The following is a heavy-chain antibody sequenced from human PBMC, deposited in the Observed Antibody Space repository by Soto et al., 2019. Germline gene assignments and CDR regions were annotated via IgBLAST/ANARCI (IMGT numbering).Heavy chain of an antibody. Sequence: QVQLEQSGAEVKKPGASVKVSCKASGFTFSSYGMHWVRQAPGKGLEWVAVISYDGRNKYYADAVKGRFTISRDNSKNTLYLQMSSLRAEDTAVYYCVKDGSSGWPYFYDMDVWGQGTTVTVSS. V-gene: IGHV3-30*18. CDR1: GFTFSSYG. J-gene: IGHJ6*02. D-gene: IGHD6-19*01. CDR2: ISYDGRNK. CDR3: VKDGSSGWPYFYDMDV.